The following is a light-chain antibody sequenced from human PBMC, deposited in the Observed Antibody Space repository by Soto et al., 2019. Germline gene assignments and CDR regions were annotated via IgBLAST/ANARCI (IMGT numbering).Light chain of an antibody. Sequence: IQMTQSPASLSASVGARVTITCRASQSVNIHLNWYQQKPGKAPRFLIHAASSLQSGVPSRFSGSGSGTDFTLNINSLQPEDFATDYCQQRYSVPITFGQGTRLEIK. CDR2: AAS. CDR1: QSVNIH. V-gene: IGKV1-39*01. J-gene: IGKJ5*01. CDR3: QQRYSVPIT.